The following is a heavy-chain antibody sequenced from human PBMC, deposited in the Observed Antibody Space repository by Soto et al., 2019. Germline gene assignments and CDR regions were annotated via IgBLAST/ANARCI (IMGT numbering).Heavy chain of an antibody. V-gene: IGHV1-18*01. CDR2: ISAYNGNT. Sequence: ASVKVSCEASGYTFTSYGISWVRQATGQGLEWMGWISAYNGNTNYAQKLQGRVTMTTDTSTSTAYMELRSLRSDDTAVYYCATQWLDAFDIWGQGTMVTVSS. D-gene: IGHD6-19*01. CDR3: ATQWLDAFDI. J-gene: IGHJ3*02. CDR1: GYTFTSYG.